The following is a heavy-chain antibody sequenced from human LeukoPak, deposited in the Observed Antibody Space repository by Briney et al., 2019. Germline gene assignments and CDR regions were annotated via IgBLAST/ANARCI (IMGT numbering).Heavy chain of an antibody. CDR2: IYCSGST. CDR1: GDSISNFY. V-gene: IGHV4-59*01. D-gene: IGHD6-13*01. Sequence: SETLSLTCAVSGDSISNFYWSWIRQPPGKGLEWIGYIYCSGSTNYNPSLKSRVTISVDTSKNQFSLKLSSVTAADTAVYYCAREVVAAAGTVDYWGQGTLVIVSS. J-gene: IGHJ4*02. CDR3: AREVVAAAGTVDY.